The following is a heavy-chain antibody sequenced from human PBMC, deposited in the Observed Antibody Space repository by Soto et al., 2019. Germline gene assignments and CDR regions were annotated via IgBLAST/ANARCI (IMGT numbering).Heavy chain of an antibody. Sequence: QVQLQESGSGLVKPSQTLVLTCTVSGDSISRAGSSWSWLRQPPGKGLEWIGYIYHSGATYYNPSLKSRVTTSVDKSKNQFSLSLASVTAADTAVYYCAREMSYYFDSWGHGTLVTVSS. J-gene: IGHJ4*01. CDR1: GDSISRAGSS. V-gene: IGHV4-30-2*01. CDR3: AREMSYYFDS. CDR2: IYHSGAT.